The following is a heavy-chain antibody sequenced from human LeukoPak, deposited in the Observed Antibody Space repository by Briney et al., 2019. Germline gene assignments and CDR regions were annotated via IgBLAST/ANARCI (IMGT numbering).Heavy chain of an antibody. CDR1: GDSINGGDNY. CDR3: ARAAAGTNSWYYFDY. V-gene: IGHV4-30-4*01. J-gene: IGHJ4*02. CDR2: IHHSGRA. Sequence: SQTLSLTCTVSGDSINGGDNYWSWIRQPPGKGLEWMGYIHHSGRAYYQQSLKSRGYLSVVLSENQLSLSLNSLSAADSAVYYCARAAAGTNSWYYFDYWGQGILVTVSS. D-gene: IGHD6-19*01.